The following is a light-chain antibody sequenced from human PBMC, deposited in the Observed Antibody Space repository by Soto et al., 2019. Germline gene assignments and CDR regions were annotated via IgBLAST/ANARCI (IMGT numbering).Light chain of an antibody. CDR3: QQYGSSPGT. J-gene: IGKJ4*01. CDR1: QSVSNNY. V-gene: IGKV3-20*01. Sequence: EVVLTQSPGTLSLSPGERVTLSCRASQSVSNNYLAWYQQKPGQAPRLLIYGATGRATGIPDRFSGSGSGTDFTLTVSRLEPADFAVYYCQQYGSSPGTFGGGTRVEMK. CDR2: GAT.